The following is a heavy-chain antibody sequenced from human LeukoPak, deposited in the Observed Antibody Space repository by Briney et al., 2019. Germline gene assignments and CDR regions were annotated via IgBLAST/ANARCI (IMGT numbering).Heavy chain of an antibody. Sequence: ASVKASCKASGYTFTSYGISWVRQAPGQGLEWMGWISAYNGNTNYAQKLQGRVTMTTDTSTSTAYMELRSLRSDDTAVYYCAREGGDYDFWSGYQAVFDYWGQGTLVTVSS. V-gene: IGHV1-18*01. CDR1: GYTFTSYG. CDR2: ISAYNGNT. J-gene: IGHJ4*02. D-gene: IGHD3-3*01. CDR3: AREGGDYDFWSGYQAVFDY.